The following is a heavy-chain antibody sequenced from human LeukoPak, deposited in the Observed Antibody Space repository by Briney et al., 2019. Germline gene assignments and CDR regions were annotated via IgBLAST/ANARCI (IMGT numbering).Heavy chain of an antibody. CDR1: GGSFSGYY. CDR2: INHSGST. D-gene: IGHD3-10*01. J-gene: IGHJ4*02. V-gene: IGHV4-34*01. Sequence: SETLSLTCAVYGGSFSGYYWSWIRQPPGKGLEWIGEINHSGSTNYNPSLKSRVTISVDTSKNQFSLNLSSVTAADTAVYYCARGRSYYYGSGSYPNWGQGTLVTVSS. CDR3: ARGRSYYYGSGSYPN.